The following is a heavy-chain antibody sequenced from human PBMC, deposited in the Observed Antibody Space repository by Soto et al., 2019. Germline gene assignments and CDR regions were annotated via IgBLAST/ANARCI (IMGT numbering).Heavy chain of an antibody. V-gene: IGHV1-69*13. CDR1: GGTFSSYA. D-gene: IGHD5-18*01. J-gene: IGHJ3*02. CDR3: ARDPGSSYKSPNAFDI. Sequence: SVKVSCKASGGTFSSYAISWVRQAPGQGLEWMGGIIPIFGTANYAQKFQGRVTITADESTSTAYMELSSLRSEATAVYYCARDPGSSYKSPNAFDIWGQGTMFTVSS. CDR2: IIPIFGTA.